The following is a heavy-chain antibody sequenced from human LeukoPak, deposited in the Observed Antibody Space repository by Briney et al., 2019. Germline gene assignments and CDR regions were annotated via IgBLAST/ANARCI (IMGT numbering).Heavy chain of an antibody. CDR2: INTTTGSP. Sequence: GASVKISCEASGYIFTNYEMNWVRQAPGQGLEWMGWINTTTGSPTYAQGFTGRFVFSLDTSVSTTYLQISSLEAEDTAVYYCARTVLGATGYFDYWGQGTLITVSS. CDR1: GYIFTNYE. D-gene: IGHD1-26*01. J-gene: IGHJ4*02. V-gene: IGHV7-4-1*02. CDR3: ARTVLGATGYFDY.